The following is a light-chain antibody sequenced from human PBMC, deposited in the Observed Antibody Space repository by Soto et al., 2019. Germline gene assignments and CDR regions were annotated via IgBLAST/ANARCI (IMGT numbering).Light chain of an antibody. V-gene: IGLV2-14*01. J-gene: IGLJ1*01. CDR1: SSDVGGYSY. Sequence: ALTQPASVSGSPGQSIAISCTGTSSDVGGYSYVSWYQQQPGKAPKLVISDVSNRPSGVSDRFSGSKSGNTASLTISGLQTEDEADYYCASYTTSSTYXFGTGTKVTV. CDR3: ASYTTSSTYX. CDR2: DVS.